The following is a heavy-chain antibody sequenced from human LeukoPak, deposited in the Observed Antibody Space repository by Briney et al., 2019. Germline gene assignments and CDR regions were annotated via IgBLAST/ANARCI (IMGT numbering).Heavy chain of an antibody. J-gene: IGHJ4*02. CDR3: ARGTYCGGDCYSTFDY. CDR2: ISYDGSNK. V-gene: IGHV3-30*04. CDR1: GFTFSSYA. D-gene: IGHD2-21*02. Sequence: GGSLRLSCAASGFTFSSYAMHWVRQAPGKGLEWVAVISYDGSNKYYADSVKGRFTISRDNSKNTLYLQMNSLRAEDTAVYYCARGTYCGGDCYSTFDYWGQGTLVTVSS.